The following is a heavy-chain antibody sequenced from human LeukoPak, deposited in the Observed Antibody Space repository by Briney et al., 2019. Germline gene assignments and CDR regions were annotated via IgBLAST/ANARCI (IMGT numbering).Heavy chain of an antibody. CDR2: LNPSGGSK. CDR3: ARGSSSGAYYFDY. CDR1: GYTFSNFY. J-gene: IGHJ4*02. D-gene: IGHD3-22*01. V-gene: IGHV1-46*01. Sequence: ASVTVSCRASGYTFSNFYMNGVCQSPGQGRGWLGILNPSGGSKRYAQKCQGRVTMTRDTSTSTVYMELSSLRSEDTAVYYCARGSSSGAYYFDYWGQGALVTVSS.